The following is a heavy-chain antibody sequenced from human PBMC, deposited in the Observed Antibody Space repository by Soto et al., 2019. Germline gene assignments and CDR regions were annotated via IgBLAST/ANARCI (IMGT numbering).Heavy chain of an antibody. CDR1: GFTFSSYG. CDR2: ISYDGSNK. CDR3: AKDRDY. V-gene: IGHV3-30*18. Sequence: QVQLVESGGGVVQPGRSLRLSCAASGFTFSSYGMHWVRQAPGKGLEWVAVISYDGSNKYYADSVKGRFTISRDNSKNTLYLQMNSLRAEDTAVYYCAKDRDYWGQGPLVTVSS. J-gene: IGHJ4*02.